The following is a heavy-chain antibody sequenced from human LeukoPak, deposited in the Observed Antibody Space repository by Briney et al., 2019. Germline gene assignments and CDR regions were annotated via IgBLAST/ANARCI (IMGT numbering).Heavy chain of an antibody. J-gene: IGHJ5*02. V-gene: IGHV4-59*01. Sequence: PSETLSLTCTVSGGSISSYCWSWVRQPPGKGLEWIGYVQNSVTSYTDNPSLQSRVTISVDTSKNQFSLKVTSVTAADTAVYYCVRSPQLDPWGQGTLVTVSS. CDR2: VQNSVTSY. CDR1: GGSISSYC. CDR3: VRSPQLDP.